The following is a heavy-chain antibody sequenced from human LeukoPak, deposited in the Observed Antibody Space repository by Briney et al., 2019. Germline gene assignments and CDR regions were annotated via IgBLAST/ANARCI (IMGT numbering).Heavy chain of an antibody. D-gene: IGHD2-15*01. Sequence: ASVKVSCKVSGYTFTVYYMHWVQQAPGKGLEWMGLVDPEDGETIYAEKFQGRVTITADTSTDTAYMELSSLRSEDTAVYYCATAVVVVAATSWFDPWGQGTLVTVSS. CDR2: VDPEDGET. V-gene: IGHV1-69-2*01. J-gene: IGHJ5*02. CDR1: GYTFTVYY. CDR3: ATAVVVVAATSWFDP.